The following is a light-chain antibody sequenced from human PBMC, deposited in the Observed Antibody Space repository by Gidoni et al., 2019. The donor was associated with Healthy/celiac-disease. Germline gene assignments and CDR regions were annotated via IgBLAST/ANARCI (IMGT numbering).Light chain of an antibody. CDR3: QQYNNWPPLT. CDR2: GAA. J-gene: IGKJ4*01. Sequence: EIVMKQSPATLSVSPGERATLSCRASQTVSSNLAWYQQKHGQAPRILIYGAATRATGIPARFSGSGSGTELTLTISSLQYEDFAVYYCQQYNNWPPLTFGGGTKVEIK. V-gene: IGKV3-15*01. CDR1: QTVSSN.